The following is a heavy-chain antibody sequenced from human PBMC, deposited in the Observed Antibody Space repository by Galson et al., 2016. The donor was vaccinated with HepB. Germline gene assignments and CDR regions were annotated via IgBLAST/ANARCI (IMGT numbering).Heavy chain of an antibody. V-gene: IGHV1-46*01. CDR2: INPSGGST. CDR1: GYTFTRYY. D-gene: IGHD3-22*01. Sequence: SVKVSCKASGYTFTRYYIHWVRQAPGQGLEWMGVINPSGGSTKYTQKFQGRVTMTRDTSTTTVYMELSSLRSEDTAVYFCARGGYYDSSGSLRYWGQGTLVTVSS. CDR3: ARGGYYDSSGSLRY. J-gene: IGHJ4*02.